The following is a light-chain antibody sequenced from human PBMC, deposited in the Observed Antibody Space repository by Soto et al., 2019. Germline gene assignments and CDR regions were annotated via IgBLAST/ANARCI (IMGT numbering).Light chain of an antibody. Sequence: DIQMTQSPSTLSASGGETVPANCRASQSVSGWLPWYQQKPGEAPKSLIYDACALPLAVPSRFSGSGSETKFTLTIASLQPDDFATYYCQQYETFSGTFGPGTRLEIK. V-gene: IGKV1-5*01. J-gene: IGKJ5*01. CDR2: DAC. CDR3: QQYETFSGT. CDR1: QSVSGW.